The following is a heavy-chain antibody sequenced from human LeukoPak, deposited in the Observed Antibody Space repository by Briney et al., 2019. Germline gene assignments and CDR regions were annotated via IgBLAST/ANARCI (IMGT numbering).Heavy chain of an antibody. D-gene: IGHD2-15*01. CDR3: AREGYCSGGSCYTESANWFDP. J-gene: IGHJ5*02. Sequence: SETLSLTCTVSGGSISTYYWSWIRQPPGKGLEWIGYIYYSGSTYYNPSLKSRVTISVDASKNQFSLKLSSVTAADTAVYYCAREGYCSGGSCYTESANWFDPWGQGTLVTVSS. V-gene: IGHV4-59*12. CDR1: GGSISTYY. CDR2: IYYSGST.